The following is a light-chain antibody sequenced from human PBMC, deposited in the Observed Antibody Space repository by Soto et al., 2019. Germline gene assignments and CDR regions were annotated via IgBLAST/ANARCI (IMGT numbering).Light chain of an antibody. CDR1: QSISNH. Sequence: DIQMTQSPSSLSASVGDGVTITCRASQSISNHLNWYQQKPGKAPKVLIYTASSLQSGVPSRFSGSGSGTEFTLTISSLQPDDFATYYCQQYNSYPLTFGGGTKVDIK. V-gene: IGKV1-16*01. CDR3: QQYNSYPLT. CDR2: TAS. J-gene: IGKJ4*01.